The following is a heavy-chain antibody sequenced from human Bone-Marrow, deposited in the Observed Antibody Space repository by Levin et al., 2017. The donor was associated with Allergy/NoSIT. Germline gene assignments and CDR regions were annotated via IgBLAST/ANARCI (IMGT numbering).Heavy chain of an antibody. D-gene: IGHD3-22*01. J-gene: IGHJ4*02. CDR1: GYSFTSYW. Sequence: RGESLKISCKGSGYSFTSYWIGWVRQMPGKGLEWMGIIYPGDSDTRYSPSFQGQVTISADKSISTAYLQWSSLKASDTAMYYCARQGPTYYYDSSGSRALDYWGQGTLVTVSS. CDR2: IYPGDSDT. CDR3: ARQGPTYYYDSSGSRALDY. V-gene: IGHV5-51*01.